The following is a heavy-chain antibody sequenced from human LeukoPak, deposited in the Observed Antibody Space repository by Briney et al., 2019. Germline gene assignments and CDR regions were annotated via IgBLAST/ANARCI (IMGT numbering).Heavy chain of an antibody. Sequence: PSETLSLTCTVSGGSISSYYWSWLRQPAGKGLEWIGRIYTSGSTNYNPSLTGRVTMSVDTSKNQFSLTLPSVTAADRAVYYCARDHYDFWSGILGGAVDIWGQGTMGTVSS. V-gene: IGHV4-4*07. CDR1: GGSISSYY. CDR2: IYTSGST. CDR3: ARDHYDFWSGILGGAVDI. D-gene: IGHD3-3*01. J-gene: IGHJ3*02.